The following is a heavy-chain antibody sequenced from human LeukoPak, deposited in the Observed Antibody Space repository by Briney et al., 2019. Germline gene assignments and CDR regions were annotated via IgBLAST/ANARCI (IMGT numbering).Heavy chain of an antibody. D-gene: IGHD1-14*01. J-gene: IGHJ5*02. CDR2: IRYDGSNK. Sequence: GGSLRLSCAAPGFTFSSYGMHWVRQAPGKGLEWVAFIRYDGSNKYYADSVKGRFTISRDNSKNTLYLQMNSLRAEDTAVYYCAKDTTPPKAGFDPWGQGTLVTVSS. CDR3: AKDTTPPKAGFDP. CDR1: GFTFSSYG. V-gene: IGHV3-30*02.